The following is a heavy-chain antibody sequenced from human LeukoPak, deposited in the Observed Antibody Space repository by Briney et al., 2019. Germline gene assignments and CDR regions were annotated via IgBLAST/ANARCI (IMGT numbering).Heavy chain of an antibody. V-gene: IGHV3-23*01. CDR3: AKEYYYDSSGPVDY. CDR2: ISGSGGST. D-gene: IGHD3-22*01. CDR1: GFTFSSYA. J-gene: IGHJ4*02. Sequence: PGGSLRLSCAASGFTFSSYAMSWVRQAPGKGLEWVSAISGSGGSTYYADSVKGRFTISRDNSKNTLYLQMNSLRAEDTAVYCCAKEYYYDSSGPVDYWGQGTLVTVSS.